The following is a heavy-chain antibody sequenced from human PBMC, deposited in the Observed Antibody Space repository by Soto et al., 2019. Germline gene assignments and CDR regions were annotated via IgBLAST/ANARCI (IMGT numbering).Heavy chain of an antibody. J-gene: IGHJ5*02. CDR2: IYYSGST. V-gene: IGHV4-59*01. CDR3: ARTGGGRYDYTWGSYRSWFDP. D-gene: IGHD3-16*02. CDR1: GGSISSYY. Sequence: QVQLQESGPGLVKPSETLSLTCTVSGGSISSYYWSWIRQPPGKGLEWIGYIYYSGSTNYNPSLKSRVTISVDTSKNQFSLKLSSVTAADTAVYYCARTGGGRYDYTWGSYRSWFDPWGQGTLVTVSS.